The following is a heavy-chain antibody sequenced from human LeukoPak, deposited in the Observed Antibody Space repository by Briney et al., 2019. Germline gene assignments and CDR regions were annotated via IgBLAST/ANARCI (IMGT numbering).Heavy chain of an antibody. V-gene: IGHV1-69*01. CDR2: IIPIFGTA. CDR3: ARGDMAWFGELSSMDV. Sequence: SVKVSCKASGGTFSSYAISWVRQAPGQGLEWMGGIIPIFGTANYAQKFQGRVTITADESTSTAYMELSSLRSEDTAVYYCARGDMAWFGELSSMDVWGQGTTVTVSS. CDR1: GGTFSSYA. D-gene: IGHD3-10*01. J-gene: IGHJ6*02.